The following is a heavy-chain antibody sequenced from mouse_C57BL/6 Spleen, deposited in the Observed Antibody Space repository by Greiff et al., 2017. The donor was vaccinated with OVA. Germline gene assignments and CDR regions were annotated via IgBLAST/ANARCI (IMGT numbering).Heavy chain of an antibody. Sequence: EVKVVESEGGLVQPGSSMKLSCTASGFTFSDYYMAWVRQVPEKGLEWVANINYDGSSTYYLDSLKSRFIISRDNAKNILYLQMSSLKSEDTATYYCAREGNYRDYAMDYWGQGTSVTVSS. CDR2: INYDGSST. J-gene: IGHJ4*01. V-gene: IGHV5-16*01. CDR1: GFTFSDYY. CDR3: AREGNYRDYAMDY. D-gene: IGHD2-1*01.